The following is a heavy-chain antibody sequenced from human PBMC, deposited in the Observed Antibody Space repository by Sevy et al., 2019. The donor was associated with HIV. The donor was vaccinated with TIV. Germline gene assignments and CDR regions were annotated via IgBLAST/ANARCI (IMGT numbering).Heavy chain of an antibody. V-gene: IGHV4-34*01. J-gene: IGHJ4*02. D-gene: IGHD2-21*01. CDR3: ARGGRVAINFDY. Sequence: SETLSLTCAVYGGSFSGYYWSWIRQPPGKGREWIGEINHSGSTNYNPSLKIRVTISVDTSKNQFSLKLSSVTAADTAVYYCARGGRVAINFDYWGQGTLVTVSS. CDR1: GGSFSGYY. CDR2: INHSGST.